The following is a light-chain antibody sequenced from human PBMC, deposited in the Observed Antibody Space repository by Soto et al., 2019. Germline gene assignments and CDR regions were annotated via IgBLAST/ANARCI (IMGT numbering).Light chain of an antibody. CDR3: QGCNIAPSWT. CDR2: SAS. Sequence: DIQMTQSPSSLSASVGDRVTITCRASQGITNYLACYLRKLGKVPDLLISSASTLQSGAPSRFSGCGSGTDFTPTVSSLQPEHVATYYRQGCNIAPSWTFGQGTRVEIK. J-gene: IGKJ1*01. CDR1: QGITNY. V-gene: IGKV1-27*01.